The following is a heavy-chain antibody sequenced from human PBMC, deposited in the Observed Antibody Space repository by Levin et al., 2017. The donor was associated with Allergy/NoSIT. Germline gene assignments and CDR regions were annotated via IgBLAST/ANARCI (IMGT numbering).Heavy chain of an antibody. CDR2: ISSSSSYI. Sequence: GGSLRLSCAASGFTFSSYTMNWVRQAPGKGLEWVSSISSSSSYIYYADSVKGRFTISRDNAKNSLYLQMNSLRAEDTAVYYCARDFLGSRSENYWGQGTLVTVSS. CDR3: ARDFLGSRSENY. CDR1: GFTFSSYT. D-gene: IGHD6-13*01. V-gene: IGHV3-21*01. J-gene: IGHJ4*02.